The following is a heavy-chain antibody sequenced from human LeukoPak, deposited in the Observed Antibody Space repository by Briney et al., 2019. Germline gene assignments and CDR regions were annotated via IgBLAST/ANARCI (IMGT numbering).Heavy chain of an antibody. CDR2: ISNDSVDK. CDR1: GFMFSDYY. J-gene: IGHJ3*02. D-gene: IGHD3-3*01. Sequence: GGSLRLSCVGSGFMFSDYYMSWIRQAPGKGLEWVSYISNDSVDKYYVDSVRGRFTISRDNAKKSMYLQMSGLRVEDTAVYYCARRNWVSGAVRAFDIWGQGTMVTVSS. CDR3: ARRNWVSGAVRAFDI. V-gene: IGHV3-11*04.